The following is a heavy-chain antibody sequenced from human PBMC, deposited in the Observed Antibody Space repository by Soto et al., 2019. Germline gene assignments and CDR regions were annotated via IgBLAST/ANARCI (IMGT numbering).Heavy chain of an antibody. V-gene: IGHV4-61*01. CDR1: GGSVSSGSYY. D-gene: IGHD6-19*01. CDR3: VRGIAVAGPDAFEI. CDR2: IYYSGST. Sequence: VQLQESGPGLVKPSETLSLTCTVSGGSVSSGSYYWTWIRQPPGKGLGWIGYIYYSGSTNYNPSLKSRVTISVDMCKNRFSLKLSFVTAADTAVYYCVRGIAVAGPDAFEIRCEGTMVTVSS. J-gene: IGHJ3*02.